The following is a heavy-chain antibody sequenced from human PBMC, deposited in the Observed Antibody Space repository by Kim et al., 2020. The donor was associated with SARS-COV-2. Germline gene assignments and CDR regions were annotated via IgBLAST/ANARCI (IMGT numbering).Heavy chain of an antibody. CDR3: ARDGGDIVVVPAAQLSYYYGMDG. CDR1: GYTFTSYG. V-gene: IGHV1-18*01. J-gene: IGHJ6*02. Sequence: ASVKVSCKASGYTFTSYGISWVRQAPGQGLEWMGWISAYNGNTNYAQKLQGRVTMTTDTSTSTAYMELRSLRSDDTAVYYCARDGGDIVVVPAAQLSYYYGMDGWGQGTTVTVSS. D-gene: IGHD2-2*01. CDR2: ISAYNGNT.